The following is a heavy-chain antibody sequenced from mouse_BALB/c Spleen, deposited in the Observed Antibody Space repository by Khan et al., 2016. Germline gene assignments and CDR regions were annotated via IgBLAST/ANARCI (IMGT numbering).Heavy chain of an antibody. CDR1: GYTFTNSG. D-gene: IGHD2-14*01. V-gene: IGHV9-3-1*01. Sequence: QIQLVQFGPELKKPGETVKISCKASGYTFTNSGMNWVKQGPGKGLKWVGWINTYTGEPTYADDFKGRFAISLDTSASTAYLQINNLQNEDTTTXFCARGAMGTTGWCFDDWGAGTPVTVSS. CDR2: INTYTGEP. CDR3: ARGAMGTTGWCFDD. J-gene: IGHJ1*01.